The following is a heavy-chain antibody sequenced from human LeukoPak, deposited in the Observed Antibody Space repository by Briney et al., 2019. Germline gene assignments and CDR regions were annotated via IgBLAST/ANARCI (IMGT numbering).Heavy chain of an antibody. D-gene: IGHD4-23*01. CDR3: ARVPPPENYGDNTRTGYYFDY. Sequence: ASVKVSCKASGYTFTSYAMNWVRQAPGQGLEWMGWININTGNPTYAQGFTGRFVFSLDTSVSTAYLQITSLKAEDTAVYYCARVPPPENYGDNTRTGYYFDYWGQGTLVTVSS. V-gene: IGHV7-4-1*02. CDR2: ININTGNP. J-gene: IGHJ4*02. CDR1: GYTFTSYA.